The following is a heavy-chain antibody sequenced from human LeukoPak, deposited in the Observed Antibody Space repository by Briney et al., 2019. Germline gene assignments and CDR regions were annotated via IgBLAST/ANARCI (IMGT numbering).Heavy chain of an antibody. D-gene: IGHD2-15*01. CDR3: ARSQNWWLDY. V-gene: IGHV3-7*01. J-gene: IGHJ4*02. CDR1: GFTFSNYW. CDR2: IKEDGSEK. Sequence: GGSLRLSCAVSGFTFSNYWMTWVRQAPGKGLEWVAHIKEDGSEKCYVDSVKGRFTISRDNAKNSLYLQMNSLRAEDTAIYYCARSQNWWLDYWGQGTLVTVSP.